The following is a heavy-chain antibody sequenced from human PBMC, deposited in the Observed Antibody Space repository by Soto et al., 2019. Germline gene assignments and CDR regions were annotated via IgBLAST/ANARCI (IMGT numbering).Heavy chain of an antibody. Sequence: GGSLRLSCAASGFTFSSYSMNWVRQAPGKGLEWVSYISSSSSTIYYADSVKGRFTISRDNAKNSLYLQMNSLRDEDTAVYYCARDGTVTTYYYYYYYGMDVWGQGTTVTVSS. J-gene: IGHJ6*02. CDR3: ARDGTVTTYYYYYYYGMDV. CDR2: ISSSSSTI. D-gene: IGHD4-17*01. V-gene: IGHV3-48*02. CDR1: GFTFSSYS.